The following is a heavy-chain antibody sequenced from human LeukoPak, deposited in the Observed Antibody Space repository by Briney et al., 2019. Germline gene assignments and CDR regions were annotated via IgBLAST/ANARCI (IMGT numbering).Heavy chain of an antibody. V-gene: IGHV3-7*01. Sequence: GGSLRLSCAASGFTFSSYWMSWVRQAPGKGLEWVANIKQDGSEKYYVDSVKGRFTISRDNAKNSLYLQMNSLRAEDTAVYYCARELSQWLDFYFDYWGQVTLVTVSS. D-gene: IGHD6-19*01. CDR1: GFTFSSYW. CDR3: ARELSQWLDFYFDY. J-gene: IGHJ4*02. CDR2: IKQDGSEK.